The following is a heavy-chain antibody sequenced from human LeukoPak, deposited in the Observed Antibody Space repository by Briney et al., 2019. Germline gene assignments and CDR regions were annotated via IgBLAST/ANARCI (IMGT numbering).Heavy chain of an antibody. CDR1: GGSISNYY. CDR3: ARVLKTEMTGYYFDL. Sequence: PSETLSLTCTVSGGSISNYYWSWIRQPPGKGLECLGYMFYSGSTNYNPSLKSRVTMSVDTSKNQFSLKLSSVTAADTAVYYCARVLKTEMTGYYFDLWGRGTLVTVSS. D-gene: IGHD3-9*01. CDR2: MFYSGST. V-gene: IGHV4-59*01. J-gene: IGHJ2*01.